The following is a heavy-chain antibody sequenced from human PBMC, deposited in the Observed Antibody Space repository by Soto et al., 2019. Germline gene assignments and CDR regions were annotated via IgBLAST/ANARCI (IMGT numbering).Heavy chain of an antibody. CDR2: ITPIFGTP. D-gene: IGHD3-10*01. J-gene: IGHJ4*02. Sequence: QVQLVQSGAEVKKPGSSVKVSCKASGGTFSTYPINWVRQAPGQGLEWMGGITPIFGTPNYAQKFQGRVTITAGKSTSTGYWELTSLRSEDTAMYYCARARGGTRAWFWFGYWGQGTVVNAS. V-gene: IGHV1-69*06. CDR3: ARARGGTRAWFWFGY. CDR1: GGTFSTYP.